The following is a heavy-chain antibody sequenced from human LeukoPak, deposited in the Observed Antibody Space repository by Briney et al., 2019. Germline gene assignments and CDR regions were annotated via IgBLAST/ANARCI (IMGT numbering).Heavy chain of an antibody. D-gene: IGHD3-3*01. CDR3: ARSLLDFGVIIEYYYYMDV. Sequence: SETLSLTCAVYGGSFSGYYWSWIRQPPGKGLEWIGEINHSGSTNYNPSLKSRVTISVDTSKNQFSLQLNSVTPEDTAVYYCARSLLDFGVIIEYYYYMDVWGKGTTVTVSS. J-gene: IGHJ6*03. V-gene: IGHV4-34*01. CDR1: GGSFSGYY. CDR2: INHSGST.